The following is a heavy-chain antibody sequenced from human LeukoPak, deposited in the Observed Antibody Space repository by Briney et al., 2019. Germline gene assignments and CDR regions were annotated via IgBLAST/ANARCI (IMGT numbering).Heavy chain of an antibody. CDR2: INSDGSST. CDR1: GFTFSIYW. Sequence: GGSLRLSCAASGFTFSIYWMHWVRQAPGKGLVWVSRINSDGSSTSYADSVRGRFTISRDNAKNTLYLQMNSLRAEDTAVYYCARDEDWSGYYGAFDIWGQGTMVTVSS. D-gene: IGHD3-3*01. J-gene: IGHJ3*02. CDR3: ARDEDWSGYYGAFDI. V-gene: IGHV3-74*01.